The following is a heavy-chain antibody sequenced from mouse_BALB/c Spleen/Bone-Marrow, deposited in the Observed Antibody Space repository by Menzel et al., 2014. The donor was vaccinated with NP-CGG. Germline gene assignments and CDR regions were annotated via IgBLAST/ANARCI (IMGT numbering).Heavy chain of an antibody. J-gene: IGHJ3*01. D-gene: IGHD2-1*01. CDR2: ISSGSSTI. V-gene: IGHV5-17*02. CDR1: GFIFSSFG. CDR3: ARGGNFAWFAY. Sequence: EVQLVESGGGLVQPGGSRKLSCAASGFIFSSFGMHWVRQAPEKGLEWVAYISSGSSTIYYADTVKGRFTISRDNPKNTLFLQMTRLRSEDTAMYYCARGGNFAWFAYWGQGTLVTVSA.